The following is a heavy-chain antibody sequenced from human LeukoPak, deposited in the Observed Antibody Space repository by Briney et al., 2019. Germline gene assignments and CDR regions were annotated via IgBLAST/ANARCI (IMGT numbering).Heavy chain of an antibody. Sequence: ASVKVSCKASGYTFTGYYMHWVRQAPGQGLEWMGWINPNSGGTNYAQKFQGRVTMTRDTPISTAYMELSRLRSDDTAVYYCARDVGYSYGYMDESDYWGQGTLVTVSS. CDR1: GYTFTGYY. V-gene: IGHV1-2*02. CDR3: ARDVGYSYGYMDESDY. D-gene: IGHD5-18*01. J-gene: IGHJ4*02. CDR2: INPNSGGT.